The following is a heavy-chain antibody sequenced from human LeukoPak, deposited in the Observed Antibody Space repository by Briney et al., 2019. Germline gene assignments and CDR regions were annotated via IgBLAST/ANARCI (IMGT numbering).Heavy chain of an antibody. D-gene: IGHD6-13*01. CDR2: ISSSGSTI. V-gene: IGHV3-48*03. CDR1: GFTFSSYE. CDR3: AKSSQPKVFYYYMDV. J-gene: IGHJ6*03. Sequence: GGSLRLSCAASGFTFSSYEMNWVRQAPGKGLEWVSYISSSGSTIYYADSVKGRFTISRDNSKNTLYLQMNSLRAEDTAVYYCAKSSQPKVFYYYMDVWGKGATVTISS.